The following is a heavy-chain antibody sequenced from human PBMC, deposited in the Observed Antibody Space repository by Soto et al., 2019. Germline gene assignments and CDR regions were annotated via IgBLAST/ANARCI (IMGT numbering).Heavy chain of an antibody. CDR2: ISDSGGST. V-gene: IGHV3-23*01. J-gene: IGHJ6*02. D-gene: IGHD3-3*01. CDR1: GFAFNSYA. CDR3: AKETRIMIFGALITKDAYYYGLDV. Sequence: GGSLRLSCAASGFAFNSYAMSWVRQAPGKGLEWVSGISDSGGSTYYAESVKGRFTISRDNSKNTLYLQMNSLRAEDTAIYYCAKETRIMIFGALITKDAYYYGLDVWGRGTTVTVSS.